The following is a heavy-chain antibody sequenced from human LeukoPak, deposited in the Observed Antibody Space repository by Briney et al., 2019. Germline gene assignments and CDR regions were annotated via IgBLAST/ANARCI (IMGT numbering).Heavy chain of an antibody. CDR1: GGFISGYY. CDR2: IYYSGST. J-gene: IGHJ6*02. CDR3: ARDGYVVRGAYYYYGMDV. Sequence: SETLSLTCTVSGGFISGYYWSWIRQPPGKGLEWIGYIYYSGSTNYNPSLKSRVTISVDTSKNQFSLKLSSVTAADTAVYYCARDGYVVRGAYYYYGMDVWGQGTTVTVSS. D-gene: IGHD3-10*01. V-gene: IGHV4-59*01.